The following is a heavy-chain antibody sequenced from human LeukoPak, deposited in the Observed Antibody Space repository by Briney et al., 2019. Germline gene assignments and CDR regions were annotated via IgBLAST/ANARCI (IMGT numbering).Heavy chain of an antibody. J-gene: IGHJ6*02. CDR3: AKDGALPSEYYYDSGSYRHRGNGMDV. V-gene: IGHV3-30*18. CDR2: ISYDGSNK. D-gene: IGHD3-10*01. CDR1: GFTFSSYG. Sequence: GGSLRLSCAASGFTFSSYGMHWVRQAPGKGLEWVAVISYDGSNKYYADSVKGRFTISRDNSKNTLYLQMNSLRAEDTAVYYCAKDGALPSEYYYDSGSYRHRGNGMDVWGQGTTVTVSS.